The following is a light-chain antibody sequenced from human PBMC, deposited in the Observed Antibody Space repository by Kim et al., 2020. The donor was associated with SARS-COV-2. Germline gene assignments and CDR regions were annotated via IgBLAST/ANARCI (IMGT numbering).Light chain of an antibody. CDR3: GTWDSSLSAGV. V-gene: IGLV1-51*01. J-gene: IGLJ1*01. Sequence: KGTISWSGSSSNIGNNYVSWYQQLPGTAPKLLIYENNKRPSGIPDRFSGSKSGTSATLGITGLQTGDEADYYCGTWDSSLSAGVFGTGTKVTVL. CDR1: SSNIGNNY. CDR2: ENN.